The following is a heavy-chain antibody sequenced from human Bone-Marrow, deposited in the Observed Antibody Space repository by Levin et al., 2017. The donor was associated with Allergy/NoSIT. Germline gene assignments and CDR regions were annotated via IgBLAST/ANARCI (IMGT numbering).Heavy chain of an antibody. CDR3: TTAPGSDYFYFGMTV. J-gene: IGHJ6*02. V-gene: IGHV3-23*01. CDR2: ISAGGTET. CDR1: GFTLSTYH. Sequence: PGGSLRLSCAASGFTLSTYHMTWVRQAPGKGLEWVSSISAGGTETRYADSVEGRFTISRDDSENTLYLQMDSLKTEDTAVYHCTTAPGSDYFYFGMTVWGQGTTVTVSS.